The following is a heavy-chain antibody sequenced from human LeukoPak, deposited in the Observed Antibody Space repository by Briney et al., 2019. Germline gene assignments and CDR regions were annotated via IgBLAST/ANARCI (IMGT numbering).Heavy chain of an antibody. CDR3: GKDPNGDYVGAFDF. J-gene: IGHJ3*01. CDR1: GFTFSNYG. V-gene: IGHV3-23*01. Sequence: GGSLRLSCAASGFTFSNYGMHWVRQAPGKGLEWISAIRGTGGTTYYADSVKGRCTISRDNSRNTVYLQMNSLRAEDTALYFCGKDPNGDYVGAFDFWGPGTMVTVSS. CDR2: IRGTGGTT. D-gene: IGHD4-17*01.